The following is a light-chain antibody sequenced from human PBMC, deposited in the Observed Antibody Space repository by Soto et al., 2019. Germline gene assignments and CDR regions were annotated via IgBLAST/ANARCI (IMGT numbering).Light chain of an antibody. CDR2: GAS. CDR1: QTVSSSY. V-gene: IGKV3-20*01. CDR3: QQYNNWPPWT. J-gene: IGKJ1*01. Sequence: EIVLTQSPGTLSLSPGERATLSCRASQTVSSSYLAWYQQKPGQAPRLLIYGASTRATGIPGRFSGSASGTDFTLTISRLEPEDFAVYYCQQYNNWPPWTFGQGTKVEIK.